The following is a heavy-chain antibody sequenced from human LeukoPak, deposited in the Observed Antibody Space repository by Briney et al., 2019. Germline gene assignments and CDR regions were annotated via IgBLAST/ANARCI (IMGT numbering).Heavy chain of an antibody. D-gene: IGHD3-10*01. V-gene: IGHV3-7*03. CDR1: GFTFSTYW. CDR3: ARDDRIMVRGVPDY. Sequence: GGSLRLSCAASGFTFSTYWMSWVRQAPGKGLEWVANIKQDGSEKFYVDSVKGRFTISRVNAKNSMYLQMNSLRAEDTAVYYCARDDRIMVRGVPDYWGQGTQVTVSS. J-gene: IGHJ4*02. CDR2: IKQDGSEK.